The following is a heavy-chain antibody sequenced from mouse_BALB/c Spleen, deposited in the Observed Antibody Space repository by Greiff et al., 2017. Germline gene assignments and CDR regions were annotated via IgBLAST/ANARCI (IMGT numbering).Heavy chain of an antibody. V-gene: IGHV1-69*02. D-gene: IGHD1-1*01. CDR3: TGYYGSSSSYWYFDV. J-gene: IGHJ1*01. CDR1: GYTFTSYW. Sequence: QVQLQQPGAELVRPGASVKLSCKASGYTFTSYWINWVKQRPGQGLEWIGNIYPSDSYTNYNQKFKDKATLTVDKSSSTAYMQLSSPTSEDSAVYYCTGYYGSSSSYWYFDVWGAGTTVTVSS. CDR2: IYPSDSYT.